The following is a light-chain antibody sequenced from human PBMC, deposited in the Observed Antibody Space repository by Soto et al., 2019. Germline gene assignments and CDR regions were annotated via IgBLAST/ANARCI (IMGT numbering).Light chain of an antibody. J-gene: IGLJ2*01. V-gene: IGLV1-40*01. CDR3: QSYDSGLSAVL. CDR2: ANS. CDR1: GANIGAGFE. Sequence: QSVLAQPPSVSGAPGQSVTISCTGSGANIGAGFEVHWYQQLPGRAPKLLIYANSDRPSGVPDRFFGSRSGTSASLAITRLQAEDAADYYCQSYDSGLSAVLFGGGTKVTVL.